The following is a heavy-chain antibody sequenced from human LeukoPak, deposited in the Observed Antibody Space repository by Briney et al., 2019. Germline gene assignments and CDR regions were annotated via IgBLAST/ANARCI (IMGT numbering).Heavy chain of an antibody. CDR3: ARDSGNYGIDY. V-gene: IGHV3-66*01. J-gene: IGHJ4*02. D-gene: IGHD1-26*01. CDR1: GFTFSSYA. CDR2: IYTGGST. Sequence: QPGGSLRLSCAASGFTFSSYAMSWVRQAPGKGLEWVSVIYTGGSTYYADSVKGRFTISRDNSKNTLYLQMNSLRAEDTAVYYCARDSGNYGIDYWGQGTLVTVSS.